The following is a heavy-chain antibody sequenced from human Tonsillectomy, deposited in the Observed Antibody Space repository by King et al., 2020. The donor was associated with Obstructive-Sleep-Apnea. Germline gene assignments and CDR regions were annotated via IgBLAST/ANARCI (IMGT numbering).Heavy chain of an antibody. CDR3: AKVLSSGYYYDY. Sequence: VQLVESGGDLVQPGGSLRLSCTASGFTFSSYAMLWVRQAPGKGLKWVSSISGIADSTHYADSVKGRFTISRDNSKNTVYLQMNSLRAEDTALYYCAKVLSSGYYYDYWGQGTLVTVSS. CDR2: ISGIADST. D-gene: IGHD3-22*01. J-gene: IGHJ4*02. V-gene: IGHV3-23*04. CDR1: GFTFSSYA.